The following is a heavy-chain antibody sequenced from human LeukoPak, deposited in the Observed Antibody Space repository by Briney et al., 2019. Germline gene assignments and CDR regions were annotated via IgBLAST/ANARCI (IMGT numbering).Heavy chain of an antibody. Sequence: ASVKVSCKASGYTFTGYYMHWVRQAPGQGLEWMGRINPNSGGTNYAQKFQGRVTMTRDTSIRTAYMELSRLRSDDTAVYYCARDRGSYSSGWYYFDYWGQGTLVTVSS. D-gene: IGHD6-19*01. CDR1: GYTFTGYY. J-gene: IGHJ4*02. CDR2: INPNSGGT. V-gene: IGHV1-2*06. CDR3: ARDRGSYSSGWYYFDY.